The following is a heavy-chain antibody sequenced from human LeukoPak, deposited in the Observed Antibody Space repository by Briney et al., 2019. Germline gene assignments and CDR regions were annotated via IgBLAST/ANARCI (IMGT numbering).Heavy chain of an antibody. CDR2: IPYSWIP. J-gene: IGHJ4*02. V-gene: IGHV4-59*08. CDR1: CASINSYY. CDR3: ARVGHIVAAGTYDW. Sequence: KPSETPALTCTVSCASINSYYWSWIRQPPRKGLEVIGYIPYSWIPNYSPSLKSRATISADTSKNQFSLRLSSVTAADTGVYYCARVGHIVAAGTYDWWGQGNLVTVSS. D-gene: IGHD6-13*01.